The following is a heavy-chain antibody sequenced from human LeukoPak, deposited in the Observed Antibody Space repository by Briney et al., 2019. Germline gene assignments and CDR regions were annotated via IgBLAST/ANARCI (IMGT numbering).Heavy chain of an antibody. J-gene: IGHJ4*02. CDR1: GYTFTSYA. CDR2: INAGNGNT. CDR3: ARTVLRLGELSHFDY. Sequence: ASVTVSCKASGYTFTSYAMHWVRQAPGQRLEWMGWINAGNGNTKYSQEFQGRVTITRDTSASTAYMELSSLRSEDMAVYYCARTVLRLGELSHFDYWGQGTLVTVSS. V-gene: IGHV1-3*03. D-gene: IGHD3-16*02.